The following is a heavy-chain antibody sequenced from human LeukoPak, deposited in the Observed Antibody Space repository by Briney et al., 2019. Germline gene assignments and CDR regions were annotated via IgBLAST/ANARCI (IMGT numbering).Heavy chain of an antibody. D-gene: IGHD4-23*01. CDR3: AKLLRDVTIYDF. J-gene: IGHJ4*01. Sequence: GGSLRLSCAASGFTFRNFWMSWVRQAPGKGLEWVASINQDQSAKFYVDSVRGRFTISRDNAQNSLFLQMNSLRAEDTAFYYCAKLLRDVTIYDFWGQGALVTVSS. CDR2: INQDQSAK. CDR1: GFTFRNFW. V-gene: IGHV3-7*01.